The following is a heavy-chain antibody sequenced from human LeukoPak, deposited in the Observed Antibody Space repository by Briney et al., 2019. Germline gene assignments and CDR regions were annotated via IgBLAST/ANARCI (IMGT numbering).Heavy chain of an antibody. D-gene: IGHD3-22*01. CDR1: GGSISSGGYY. CDR2: IFTGGST. J-gene: IGHJ4*02. V-gene: IGHV4-31*03. CDR3: ARDSSGYAYFDY. Sequence: SETLSLTCTVSGGSISSGGYYWSWIRQHPGKGLERIGYIFTGGSTYYNPSLKSRVTISVDTSKNQFSLKMSSVTAADTAVYYCARDSSGYAYFDYWGQGTLVTVSS.